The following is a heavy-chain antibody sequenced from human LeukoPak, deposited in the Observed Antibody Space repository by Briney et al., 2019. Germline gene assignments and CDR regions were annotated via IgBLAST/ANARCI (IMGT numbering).Heavy chain of an antibody. Sequence: AGGSLRLSCAASGFTFSSYGMHWVRQAPGKGLEWVAVIWYDGSNKYYADSVKGRFTISRDNSKNTLYLQMNSLRAEDTAVYYCARFERVDDADPYPMDVWGQGTTVTVSS. CDR1: GFTFSSYG. J-gene: IGHJ6*02. CDR3: ARFERVDDADPYPMDV. CDR2: IWYDGSNK. D-gene: IGHD5-12*01. V-gene: IGHV3-33*01.